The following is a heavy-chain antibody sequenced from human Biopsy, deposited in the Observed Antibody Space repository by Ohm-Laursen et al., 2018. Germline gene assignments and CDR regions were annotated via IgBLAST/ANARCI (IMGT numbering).Heavy chain of an antibody. CDR2: IYTTGIT. J-gene: IGHJ5*02. CDR1: GGSLSSYY. V-gene: IGHV4-4*07. Sequence: TLSLTCTVSGGSLSSYYWSWIRQPPGKGLEWIGQIYTTGITNYNPSLKSRVTMSVDTSKNKFSLRVSSVTAADTAVYYCARDRDRRGWFDPWGQGTLVTVSS. D-gene: IGHD1-14*01. CDR3: ARDRDRRGWFDP.